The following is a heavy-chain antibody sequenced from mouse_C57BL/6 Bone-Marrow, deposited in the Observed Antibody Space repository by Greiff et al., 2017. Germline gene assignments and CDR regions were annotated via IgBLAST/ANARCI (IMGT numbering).Heavy chain of an antibody. CDR1: GYTFTSYW. CDR3: ARGDYFDY. Sequence: VQLQQPGAELVMPGASVKLSCKASGYTFTSYWMHWVKQRPGQGLEWIGEIYPSDSYTNYNQKFKGKSTLTVDKSSSTAYMQLSSLTSEDSAVYYCARGDYFDYWGQGTTLTVSS. J-gene: IGHJ2*01. V-gene: IGHV1-69*01. CDR2: IYPSDSYT.